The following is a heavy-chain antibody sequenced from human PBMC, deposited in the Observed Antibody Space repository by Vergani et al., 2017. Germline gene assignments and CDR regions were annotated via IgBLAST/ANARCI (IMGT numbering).Heavy chain of an antibody. V-gene: IGHV4-39*01. CDR2: IYYSGST. CDR1: GASISSSSYY. Sequence: QLQLQESGPGLVKPSETLSLACSVSGASISSSSYYWGWIRQPPGKGLEWIGSIYYSGSTHYNPALKSRVTISADTSKNQFSLKLSSVTAADTAVDYCARVGDSSGLLYYYYYYGMDVWGQGTTVTVSS. D-gene: IGHD3-22*01. CDR3: ARVGDSSGLLYYYYYYGMDV. J-gene: IGHJ6*02.